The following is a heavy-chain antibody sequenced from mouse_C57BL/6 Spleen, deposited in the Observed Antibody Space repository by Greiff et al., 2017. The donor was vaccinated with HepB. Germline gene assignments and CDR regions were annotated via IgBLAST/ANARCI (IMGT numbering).Heavy chain of an antibody. V-gene: IGHV5-4*01. CDR1: GFTFSSYA. Sequence: EVQRVESGGGLVKPGGSLKLSCAASGFTFSSYAMSWVRQTPEKGLEWVATISDGGSYTYYPDNVKGRYTISRDNAKKNLYLQMSHLKSEDTAMYYCARGYFDYWGQGTTLTVSS. CDR3: ARGYFDY. J-gene: IGHJ2*01. CDR2: ISDGGSYT.